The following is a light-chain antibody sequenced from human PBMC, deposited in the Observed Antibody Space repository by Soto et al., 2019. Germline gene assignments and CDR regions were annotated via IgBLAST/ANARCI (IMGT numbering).Light chain of an antibody. CDR1: QSVASN. CDR3: QQYHNWPPQYT. Sequence: EIVMTQSPASLSVSPGDGATLSCRASQSVASNVAWYQQKPGQGPRLLIHGASTRAVGVPARFSGSGSGTDFTLTINSLQSDDFAVYYCQQYHNWPPQYTFGQGTQLQIK. V-gene: IGKV3-15*01. CDR2: GAS. J-gene: IGKJ2*01.